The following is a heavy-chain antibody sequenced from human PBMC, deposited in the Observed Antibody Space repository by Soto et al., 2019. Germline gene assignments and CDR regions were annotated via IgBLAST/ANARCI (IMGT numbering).Heavy chain of an antibody. CDR2: INHSGST. D-gene: IGHD4-4*01. V-gene: IGHV4-34*01. CDR1: GGSFSGYY. CDR3: ARGVRGYSNS. J-gene: IGHJ4*02. Sequence: QVQLQQWGAGLLKPSETLSLTCAVYGGSFSGYYWSWIRQPPGKGLEWIGEINHSGSTNYNPSLKSRVTISVDTSKNQFSLKLSSVTAADTAVYYCARGVRGYSNSWGQGALVTVSS.